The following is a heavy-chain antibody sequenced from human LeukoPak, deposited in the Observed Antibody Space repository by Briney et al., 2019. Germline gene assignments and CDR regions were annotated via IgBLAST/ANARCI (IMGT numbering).Heavy chain of an antibody. CDR2: INTNTGNP. CDR1: GYTFTSYA. Sequence: GASVKVSCKASGYTFTSYAMNWVRQAPGQGLEWMGWINTNTGNPTYAQGLTGRFVFSLDTSVSTAYLQISSLKAEDTAVYYCARGYSGYDFNNFDYWGQGTLVTVSS. V-gene: IGHV7-4-1*02. J-gene: IGHJ4*02. CDR3: ARGYSGYDFNNFDY. D-gene: IGHD5-12*01.